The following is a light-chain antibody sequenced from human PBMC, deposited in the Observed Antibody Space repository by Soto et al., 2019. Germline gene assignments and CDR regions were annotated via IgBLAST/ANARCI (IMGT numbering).Light chain of an antibody. CDR3: QQSYTTVYT. CDR2: DAS. V-gene: IGKV1-39*01. CDR1: QTIVAN. J-gene: IGKJ2*01. Sequence: DIQMTQSPSSLSASVGDRVTITCRASQTIVANLNWYLQKPGKAPTLLIYDASTLQSGVPSRFSGLGSGTDFALTITSLQPDDSATYYCQQSYTTVYTFGQGTKVDIK.